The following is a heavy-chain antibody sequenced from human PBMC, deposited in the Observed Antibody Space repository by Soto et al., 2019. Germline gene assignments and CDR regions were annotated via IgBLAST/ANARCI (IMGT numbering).Heavy chain of an antibody. V-gene: IGHV4-59*12. J-gene: IGHJ4*02. CDR2: IYDSGST. D-gene: IGHD6-19*01. CDR3: AREGIVVDFNY. Sequence: PETLSLTCTVSGGSISSSYWSWIRQPPGKGLEWIGYIYDSGSTYYNSSLKSRVTMSVDTSQNQFSLNLRSVPAADTAVYYCAREGIVVDFNYWGQGTLVTVS. CDR1: GGSISSSY.